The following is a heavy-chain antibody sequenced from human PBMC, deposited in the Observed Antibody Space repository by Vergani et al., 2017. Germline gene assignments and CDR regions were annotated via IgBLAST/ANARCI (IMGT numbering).Heavy chain of an antibody. CDR1: GYTFSNYY. CDR3: ARGDYGILTGYRY. CDR2: INPSGGHT. J-gene: IGHJ4*02. V-gene: IGHV1-46*03. D-gene: IGHD3-9*01. Sequence: QVQVVQSGAVVKKSGASVKVSCKTSGYTFSNYYMHWVRQAPGQGLEWMGIINPSGGHTNYAQKFQGRVTMTRDTSMSTVYMELSSLRSEDTAIYYCARGDYGILTGYRYWGQGTLVTVSA.